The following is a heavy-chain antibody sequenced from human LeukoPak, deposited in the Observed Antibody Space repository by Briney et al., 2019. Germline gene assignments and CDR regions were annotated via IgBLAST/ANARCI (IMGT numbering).Heavy chain of an antibody. CDR2: INNDGRDT. CDR3: ARDGGGSSGYYWGLGY. D-gene: IGHD3-22*01. V-gene: IGHV3-74*01. J-gene: IGHJ4*02. CDR1: GFIFSSYW. Sequence: GGSLRLSCAASGFIFSSYWMHWVRHAPGKGLMWVSRINNDGRDTTYADSVKGRFTISRDNAKDTLYLQMNSLRAEDTAVYYCARDGGGSSGYYWGLGYWGQGTLVTVSS.